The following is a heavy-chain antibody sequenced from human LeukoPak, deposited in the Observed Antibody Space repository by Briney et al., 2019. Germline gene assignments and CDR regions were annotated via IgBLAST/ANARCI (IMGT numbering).Heavy chain of an antibody. CDR2: ISSSGSTI. Sequence: GGSLRLSCAASGFTFSSYEMNWVRQAPGKGLEWVSYISSSGSTIYHADSVKGRFTISRDNAKNALYLQMNSLRAEDTAVYYCAKKAPSSSWYDYWGQGTLVTVSS. CDR1: GFTFSSYE. V-gene: IGHV3-48*03. CDR3: AKKAPSSSWYDY. J-gene: IGHJ4*02. D-gene: IGHD6-13*01.